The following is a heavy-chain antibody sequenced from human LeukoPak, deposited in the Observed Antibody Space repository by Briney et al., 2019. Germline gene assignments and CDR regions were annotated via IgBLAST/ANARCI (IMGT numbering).Heavy chain of an antibody. D-gene: IGHD3-22*01. V-gene: IGHV3-23*01. CDR2: ITENGDNT. CDR3: AKRDSSGGYEGDY. CDR1: GFTFSSYA. Sequence: AGGSLRLSCAASGFTFSSYAMSWVRQAPGKGLEWVSGITENGDNTYYADSVKGRFTISRDNSKNTLYLQMNSLRAEDTAVYYCAKRDSSGGYEGDYWGQGTLVTVSS. J-gene: IGHJ4*02.